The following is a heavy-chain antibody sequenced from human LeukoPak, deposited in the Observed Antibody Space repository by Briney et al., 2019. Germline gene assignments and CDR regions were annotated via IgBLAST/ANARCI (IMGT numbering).Heavy chain of an antibody. CDR1: GGSISSTNYY. CDR3: ARVQGVWLHPEFIDY. J-gene: IGHJ4*02. CDR2: IYYSGST. Sequence: SETLSLTCPVSGGSISSTNYYWSWIRQPPGKGLEWIGYIYYSGSTNYNPSLKSRVTISVDTSKNQFSLKLSSVTAADTAVYYCARVQGVWLHPEFIDYWGQGTLVTVSS. D-gene: IGHD5-24*01. V-gene: IGHV4-61*01.